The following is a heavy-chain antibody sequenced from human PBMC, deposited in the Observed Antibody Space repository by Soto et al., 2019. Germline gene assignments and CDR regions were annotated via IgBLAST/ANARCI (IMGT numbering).Heavy chain of an antibody. CDR2: IGGDGHTT. CDR3: AKGYGWDYLDY. V-gene: IGHV3-23*01. D-gene: IGHD4-17*01. J-gene: IGHJ4*02. Sequence: EVQLLQSGGGLVLPGGSLRLSCEACGCTFGSYGMTWVRQGPGKGLEWVSLIGGDGHTTYIAESVKGRFTISRDNSKNTLYLQMDNLRVEDTALYYCAKGYGWDYLDYWGQGALVTFSP. CDR1: GCTFGSYG.